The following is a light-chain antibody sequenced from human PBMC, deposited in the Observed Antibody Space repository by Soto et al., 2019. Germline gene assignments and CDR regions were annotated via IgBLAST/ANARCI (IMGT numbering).Light chain of an antibody. V-gene: IGKV3-15*01. J-gene: IGKJ1*01. CDR2: GAS. CDR3: QQYNTWHPKMA. CDR1: QSVSSD. Sequence: VVTQSPATLSVFPGETATLSCRASQSVSSDLAWYQQRPGQAPRLLIYGASTRATGIPARFRGSGSGTEFRLTISSLQSEDFATYHSQQYNTWHPKMAFGRGTKVEIK.